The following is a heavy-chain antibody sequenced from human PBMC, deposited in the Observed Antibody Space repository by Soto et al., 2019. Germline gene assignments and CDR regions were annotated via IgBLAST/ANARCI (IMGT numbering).Heavy chain of an antibody. D-gene: IGHD4-17*01. CDR3: ARQDGDFRFDY. J-gene: IGHJ4*02. V-gene: IGHV3-23*01. CDR2: ISGSGGST. Sequence: PGGSLRLSCAASGFTFSSYAMSWVRQAPGKGLEWVSAISGSGGSTHYTDSVKGRFTISRDNPKNTLYLQMNSLRAEDTAVYYCARQDGDFRFDYWGQGTLVTVSS. CDR1: GFTFSSYA.